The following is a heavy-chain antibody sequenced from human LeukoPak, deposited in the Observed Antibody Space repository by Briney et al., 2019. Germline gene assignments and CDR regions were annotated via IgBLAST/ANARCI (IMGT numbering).Heavy chain of an antibody. D-gene: IGHD3-16*01. Sequence: PSETLSLTCTVSGGSISSYYWSWLRQPPGKGLEWIGYIYYSGSTNYNPSLKSRLTISVDTSKNHFSLNLSSVTAADTAMYYCARVKDPGGYYYYYYMDVWGKGTTVTVSS. J-gene: IGHJ6*03. CDR3: ARVKDPGGYYYYYYMDV. CDR1: GGSISSYY. V-gene: IGHV4-59*12. CDR2: IYYSGST.